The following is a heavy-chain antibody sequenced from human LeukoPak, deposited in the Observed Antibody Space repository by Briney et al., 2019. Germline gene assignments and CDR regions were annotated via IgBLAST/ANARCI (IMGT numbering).Heavy chain of an antibody. CDR3: ARAGDTSGYYAYFDY. Sequence: GGSLRLSCAASGFTFDDYAMHWVRQAPGKGLEWVSLISGFGGGTYYADSVKGRFTISRDNSKSSLYLQMNSLRADDTAFYYCARAGDTSGYYAYFDYWGQGTLVTVSS. J-gene: IGHJ4*02. CDR1: GFTFDDYA. V-gene: IGHV3-43D*03. D-gene: IGHD3-3*01. CDR2: ISGFGGGT.